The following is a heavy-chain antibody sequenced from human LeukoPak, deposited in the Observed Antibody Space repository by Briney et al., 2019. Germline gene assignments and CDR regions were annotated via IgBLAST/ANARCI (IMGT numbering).Heavy chain of an antibody. V-gene: IGHV3-23*01. Sequence: GGSLRLSCAASGFTFSSYAMSWVRQAPGKGLEWVSGIRGSGDITYYADSVKGRFTISRDNFKNTLYLQMNSLRAEDTAVYYCATTRIVCTSVSCPGGGFDYWGHGTLVTVSS. CDR2: IRGSGDIT. CDR3: ATTRIVCTSVSCPGGGFDY. CDR1: GFTFSSYA. D-gene: IGHD2-2*01. J-gene: IGHJ4*01.